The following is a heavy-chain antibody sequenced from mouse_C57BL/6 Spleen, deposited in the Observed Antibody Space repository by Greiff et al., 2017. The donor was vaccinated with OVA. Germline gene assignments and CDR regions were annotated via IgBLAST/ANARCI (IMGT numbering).Heavy chain of an antibody. CDR1: GYTFTSYW. Sequence: VQLQQPGAELVMPGASVKLSCKASGYTFTSYWMHWVKQRPGQGLEWIGEIDPSDSYTNYNQKFKGKSTLTVDKSSSTAYMQLSSLTSEDSAVYYCASVYYYGSSPAWFAYWGQGTLVTVSA. CDR2: IDPSDSYT. D-gene: IGHD1-1*01. CDR3: ASVYYYGSSPAWFAY. J-gene: IGHJ3*01. V-gene: IGHV1-69*01.